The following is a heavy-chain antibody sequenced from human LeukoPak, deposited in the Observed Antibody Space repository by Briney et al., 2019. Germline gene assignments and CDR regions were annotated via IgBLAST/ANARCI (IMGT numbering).Heavy chain of an antibody. CDR2: INPNSGGT. J-gene: IGHJ6*03. V-gene: IGHV1-2*02. CDR1: GYTFTTYA. CDR3: ARGPLRYFDWLPGYYMDV. D-gene: IGHD3-9*01. Sequence: GASVKVSCKASGYTFTTYAITWVRQAPGQGLEWMGWINPNSGGTNYAQKFQGRVTMTRDTSISTAYMELSRLRSDDTAVYYCARGPLRYFDWLPGYYMDVWGKGTTVTVSS.